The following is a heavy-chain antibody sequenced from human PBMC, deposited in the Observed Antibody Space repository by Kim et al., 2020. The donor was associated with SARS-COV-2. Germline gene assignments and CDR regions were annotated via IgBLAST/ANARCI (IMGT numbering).Heavy chain of an antibody. CDR3: AKGSGFDYYSGMDV. Sequence: GGSLRLSCAASGFTFTNYAMNWVRQAPGMGLEWASAVNGGGGSTYHADSVKGRFTISTDKSKNTLYLQMNNLRGEDTAVYYCAKGSGFDYYSGMDVWGQGTTVTVSS. J-gene: IGHJ6*02. CDR1: GFTFTNYA. CDR2: VNGGGGST. V-gene: IGHV3-23*01. D-gene: IGHD3-10*01.